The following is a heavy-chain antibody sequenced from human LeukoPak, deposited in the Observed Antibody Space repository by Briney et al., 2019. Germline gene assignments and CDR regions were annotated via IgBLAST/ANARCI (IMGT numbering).Heavy chain of an antibody. CDR1: GPSVTSGGFY. D-gene: IGHD3-10*01. Sequence: SETLSLTCSVSGPSVTSGGFYWGWLRQPPGKGLEWIANVYYTGSTYYNPSLKSRVTISIDTSKNQFSLSLRSPIAADTAVYYCARHSGSGSLSRPFDPWGQGTLITVSS. CDR2: VYYTGST. V-gene: IGHV4-39*01. J-gene: IGHJ5*02. CDR3: ARHSGSGSLSRPFDP.